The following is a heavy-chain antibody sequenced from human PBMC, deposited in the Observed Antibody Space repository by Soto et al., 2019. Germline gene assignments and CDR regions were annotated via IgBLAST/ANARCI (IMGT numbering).Heavy chain of an antibody. CDR3: ARGHSPIAYCSGGRCNYFDY. CDR2: INPRGGST. V-gene: IGHV1-46*01. J-gene: IGHJ4*02. Sequence: QVQLVQSGAEVKKPGASVKVSCKASGYTFTNYYIHWVRQTPGQGLEWMGIINPRGGSTSYAQKFQGRVTMTRYTSTGTVYMELSSLRSEDTAVYYWARGHSPIAYCSGGRCNYFDYWGPGTLVTVSS. CDR1: GYTFTNYY. D-gene: IGHD2-15*01.